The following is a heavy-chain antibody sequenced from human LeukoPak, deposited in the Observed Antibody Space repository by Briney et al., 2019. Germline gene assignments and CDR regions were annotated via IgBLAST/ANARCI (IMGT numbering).Heavy chain of an antibody. Sequence: SETLSLTCAVYGGSFSGYYWSWIRQPPGKGLEWIGEINHSGSTNYNPSLKSRVTISVDTSKNQFSPKLSSVTAADTAVYYCARGPYDFWSGRRSYFDYWGQGTLVTVSS. CDR2: INHSGST. J-gene: IGHJ4*02. D-gene: IGHD3-3*01. CDR1: GGSFSGYY. CDR3: ARGPYDFWSGRRSYFDY. V-gene: IGHV4-34*01.